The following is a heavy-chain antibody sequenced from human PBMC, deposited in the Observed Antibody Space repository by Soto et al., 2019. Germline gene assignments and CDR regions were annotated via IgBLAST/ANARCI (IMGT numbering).Heavy chain of an antibody. J-gene: IGHJ4*02. Sequence: ASVKVSCKASGYTFSSYALHWVRQAPGQRLEWMGWINVCNGNTEYSQRFQVRVTMTRDTSASTVYMELSSLRSEDTAVYYCASSEIPYYDYVWGSYRFSTPPDYWGQGALVTVSS. CDR3: ASSEIPYYDYVWGSYRFSTPPDY. CDR1: GYTFSSYA. V-gene: IGHV1-3*01. CDR2: INVCNGNT. D-gene: IGHD3-16*02.